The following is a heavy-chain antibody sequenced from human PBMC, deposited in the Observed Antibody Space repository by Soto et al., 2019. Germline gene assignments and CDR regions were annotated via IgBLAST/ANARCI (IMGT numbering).Heavy chain of an antibody. CDR1: GGSFSGYY. CDR3: ARRRYGDLTDY. CDR2: INHSGST. Sequence: SETLSLTCAVYGGSFSGYYWSWIRQPPGKGLEWIGEINHSGSTNYNPSLKSRFTISVDTSKNQFSLKLSSVTAADTAVYYCARRRYGDLTDYWGQGTLVTVSS. V-gene: IGHV4-34*01. D-gene: IGHD4-17*01. J-gene: IGHJ4*02.